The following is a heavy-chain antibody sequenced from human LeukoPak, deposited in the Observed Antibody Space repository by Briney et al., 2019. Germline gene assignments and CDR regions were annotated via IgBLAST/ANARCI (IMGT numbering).Heavy chain of an antibody. Sequence: GGSLRLSCAASGFTFSSYAMGWVRQAPGKGLEWVSVISGSGGSTYYADSVKGRFTISRDNSKNTLYLQMNSLRAEDTAIYYCAKNQDLYVNTAKGYWGQGTLVTVSS. CDR3: AKNQDLYVNTAKGY. CDR1: GFTFSSYA. V-gene: IGHV3-23*01. J-gene: IGHJ4*02. D-gene: IGHD5-18*01. CDR2: ISGSGGST.